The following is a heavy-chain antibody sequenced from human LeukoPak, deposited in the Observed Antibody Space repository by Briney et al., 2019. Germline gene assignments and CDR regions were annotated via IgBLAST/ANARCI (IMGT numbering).Heavy chain of an antibody. J-gene: IGHJ4*02. CDR2: ISGSGGST. CDR3: AKENPDILTGYSYYFDY. V-gene: IGHV3-23*01. CDR1: GFTFSSYG. D-gene: IGHD3-9*01. Sequence: PGGSLRLSCAASGFTFSSYGMHWVRQAPGKGLEWVSAISGSGGSTYYADSVKGQFTISRDNSKNTLYLQMKSLRAEDTAVYYCAKENPDILTGYSYYFDYWGQGTLVTVSS.